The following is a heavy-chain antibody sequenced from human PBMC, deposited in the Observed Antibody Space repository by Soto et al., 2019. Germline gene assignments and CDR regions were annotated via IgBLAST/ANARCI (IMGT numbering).Heavy chain of an antibody. CDR3: ARSPYYDFWSGYPYYFDY. D-gene: IGHD3-3*01. Sequence: ASVKVSCKASGYTSTSYYMHWVRQAPGQGLEWMGIINPSGGSTSYAQKFQGRVTMTRDTSTSTVYMELSSLRSEDTAVYYCARSPYYDFWSGYPYYFDYWGQGTLVTVSS. J-gene: IGHJ4*02. V-gene: IGHV1-46*01. CDR1: GYTSTSYY. CDR2: INPSGGST.